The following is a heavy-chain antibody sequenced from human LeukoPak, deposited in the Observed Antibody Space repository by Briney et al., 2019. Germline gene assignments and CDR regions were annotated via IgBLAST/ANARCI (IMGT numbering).Heavy chain of an antibody. J-gene: IGHJ3*02. Sequence: PGGSLRLSCAASGFTVSSNYMSWVRQAPGKGLEWVSVIYSGGSRYYADSVKGRFTISRDNSKNTMYLQMNSLRAEDTAVYYCARVSYGDPDIWGQGTMVTVSS. V-gene: IGHV3-53*01. CDR3: ARVSYGDPDI. CDR1: GFTVSSNY. CDR2: IYSGGSR. D-gene: IGHD4-17*01.